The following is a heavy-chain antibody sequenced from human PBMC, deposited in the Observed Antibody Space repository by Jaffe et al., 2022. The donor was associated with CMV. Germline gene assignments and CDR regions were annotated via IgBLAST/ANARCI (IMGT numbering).Heavy chain of an antibody. Sequence: QLQLQESGPGLVKPSETLSLTCTVSGGSISSSSYYWGWIRQPPGKGLEWIGSIYYSGSTYYNPSLKSRVTISVDTSKNQFSLKLSSVTAADTAVYYCARHTKAVAGPPGSVDPWGQGTLVTVSS. CDR3: ARHTKAVAGPPGSVDP. CDR1: GGSISSSSYY. D-gene: IGHD6-19*01. V-gene: IGHV4-39*01. J-gene: IGHJ5*02. CDR2: IYYSGST.